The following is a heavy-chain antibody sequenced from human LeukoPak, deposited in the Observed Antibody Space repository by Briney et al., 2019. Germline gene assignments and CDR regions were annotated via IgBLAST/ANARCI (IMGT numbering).Heavy chain of an antibody. D-gene: IGHD6-19*01. CDR2: INHSGST. CDR3: AGLPGIAVAGQMSFYYYYYMDV. Sequence: NPSETLSLTCAVYGGSFSGYYWSWIRQPPGKGLEWIGEINHSGSTNYNPSLKSRVTISVDTSKNQFSLKLSSVTAADTAVYYCAGLPGIAVAGQMSFYYYYYMDVWGKGTTVTVSS. V-gene: IGHV4-34*01. CDR1: GGSFSGYY. J-gene: IGHJ6*03.